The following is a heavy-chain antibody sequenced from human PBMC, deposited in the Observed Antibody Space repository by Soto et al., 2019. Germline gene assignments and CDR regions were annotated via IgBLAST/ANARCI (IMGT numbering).Heavy chain of an antibody. CDR2: ISAGGDMT. CDR3: ARGDRGGSGSPASYYYSGWDV. J-gene: IGHJ6*02. D-gene: IGHD3-10*01. CDR1: GFTLSSYA. V-gene: IGHV3-23*01. Sequence: DVHLLESGGNLVQPGGSLTLSCSASGFTLSSYAMSWVHQAPGKGLEWVSSISAGGDMTYNSDSVKGRFTISRDNANNAVFLQMHNLRIEDTALYYCARGDRGGSGSPASYYYSGWDVWGQGATVTVS.